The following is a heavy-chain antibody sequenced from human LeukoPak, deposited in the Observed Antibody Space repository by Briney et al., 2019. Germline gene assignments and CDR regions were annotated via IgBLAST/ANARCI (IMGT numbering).Heavy chain of an antibody. CDR3: ARGLGVVVIAYFDY. D-gene: IGHD3-22*01. V-gene: IGHV3-21*01. Sequence: SGGSLRLSCAASGFTFSSYSMNWVRQAPGKGLEWVSSISSSSSYIYYADSVKGRFTISRDNAKNSLYLQMNSLRAEDTAVYYCARGLGVVVIAYFDYWGQGTLVTVSS. J-gene: IGHJ4*02. CDR2: ISSSSSYI. CDR1: GFTFSSYS.